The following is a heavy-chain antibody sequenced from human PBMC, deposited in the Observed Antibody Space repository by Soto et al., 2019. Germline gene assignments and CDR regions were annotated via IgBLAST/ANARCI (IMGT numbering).Heavy chain of an antibody. CDR2: INAGNGNT. J-gene: IGHJ6*02. CDR3: ARVYPVLSSDYYYGMDV. D-gene: IGHD3-16*02. V-gene: IGHV1-3*01. Sequence: GASVKVSCKASGYTFTSYAMHWVRQAPGQRLEWMGWINAGNGNTKYSQKFQGRVTITRDTSASTAYMELSSLRSEDTAVYYCARVYPVLSSDYYYGMDVWGHGTTVTVSS. CDR1: GYTFTSYA.